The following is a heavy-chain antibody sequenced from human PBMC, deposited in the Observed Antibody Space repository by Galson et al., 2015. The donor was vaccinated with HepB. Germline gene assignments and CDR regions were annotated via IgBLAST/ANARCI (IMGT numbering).Heavy chain of an antibody. D-gene: IGHD2-2*01. CDR1: GFTVSSNH. CDR3: AKSVRTYCSRASCSPYYFDY. J-gene: IGHJ4*02. CDR2: IYTSGIT. Sequence: SLRLSCAASGFTVSSNHMSWVRQAPGKGLEWVSVIYTSGITFYADSVKGRFTISRDSSKNTLHLQMNSLRAEDTAVYYCAKSVRTYCSRASCSPYYFDYWGQGTLVTVSS. V-gene: IGHV3-53*01.